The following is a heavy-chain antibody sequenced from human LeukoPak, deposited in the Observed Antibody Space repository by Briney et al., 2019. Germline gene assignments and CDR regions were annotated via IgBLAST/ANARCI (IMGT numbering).Heavy chain of an antibody. CDR2: IYYSGST. D-gene: IGHD3-3*01. J-gene: IGHJ4*02. Sequence: SETLSLTCTVSGGSISSSSYYWGWIRQPPGEGLEWIGSIYYSGSTYYNPSLKSRVTISVDTSKNQFSLKLSSVTAADTAVYYCATLFWSVAHWGQGTLVTVSS. CDR3: ATLFWSVAH. V-gene: IGHV4-39*01. CDR1: GGSISSSSYY.